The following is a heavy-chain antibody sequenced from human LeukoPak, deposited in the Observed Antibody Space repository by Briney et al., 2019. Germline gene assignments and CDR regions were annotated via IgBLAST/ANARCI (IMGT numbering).Heavy chain of an antibody. D-gene: IGHD3-22*01. J-gene: IGHJ5*02. CDR1: GFTVSSNY. V-gene: IGHV3-66*01. Sequence: GGSLRLSCAASGFTVSSNYMSWVRQAPGKGLEWVSVIYSGGSTYYADSVKGRFTISRDNSKNTLYLQMNSLRAEDTAVYYCARDPFYYYDSSGYWPWGQGTLVTVSS. CDR2: IYSGGST. CDR3: ARDPFYYYDSSGYWP.